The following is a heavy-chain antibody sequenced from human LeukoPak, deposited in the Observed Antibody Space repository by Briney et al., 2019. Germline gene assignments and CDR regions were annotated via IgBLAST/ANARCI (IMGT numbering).Heavy chain of an antibody. CDR2: IYYSGST. D-gene: IGHD3-22*01. J-gene: IGHJ4*02. Sequence: PSETLSLTCTGSGGSISSYYWSWIRQPPGKGPEWIGYIYYSGSTNYNPSLKSRVTISVDTSKNQFSLKLSSVTAADTAVYYCARAQYYYDSSGYAYWGQGTLVTVSS. V-gene: IGHV4-59*01. CDR3: ARAQYYYDSSGYAY. CDR1: GGSISSYY.